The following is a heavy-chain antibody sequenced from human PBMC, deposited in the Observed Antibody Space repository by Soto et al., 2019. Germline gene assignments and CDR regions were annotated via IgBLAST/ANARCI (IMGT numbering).Heavy chain of an antibody. J-gene: IGHJ6*02. Sequence: QVQLVQSGAEVKKPGSSVTVSCKASGGTFGNSAISWVRHAPGQGLEWMGGIIPIFPTPDYAQKFQGRVTITRDDSKSSAYMELDSLRPDDTDVYYCARDKDRVPLGGNYHSAIDDWGQGNKLNVSS. D-gene: IGHD2-2*01. CDR2: IIPIFPTP. V-gene: IGHV1-69*05. CDR3: ARDKDRVPLGGNYHSAIDD. CDR1: GGTFGNSA.